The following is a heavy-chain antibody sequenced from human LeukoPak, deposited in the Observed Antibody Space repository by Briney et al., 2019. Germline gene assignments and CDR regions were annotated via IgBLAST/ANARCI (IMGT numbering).Heavy chain of an antibody. CDR2: ISGSGGST. CDR3: AKDHRLAAAGFPNWFDP. Sequence: PGGSVTLSCAASGFTYSSYAMSWVRQAPGKGLEWVSAISGSGGSTYYADCVKGRFTISRDNSKNSLYLQMNSLRAEDTAVYYCAKDHRLAAAGFPNWFDPWGQGTLVTVSS. D-gene: IGHD6-13*01. J-gene: IGHJ5*02. V-gene: IGHV3-23*01. CDR1: GFTYSSYA.